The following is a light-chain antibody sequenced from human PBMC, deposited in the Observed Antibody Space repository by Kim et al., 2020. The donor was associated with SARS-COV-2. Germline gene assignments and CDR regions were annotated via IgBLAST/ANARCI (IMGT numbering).Light chain of an antibody. J-gene: IGLJ2*01. V-gene: IGLV3-19*01. CDR3: SSRGSSENVL. CDR1: SLRRYY. Sequence: SSELTQDPAVSVAVGQTVKITCQGDSLRRYYASWYQQKPGQAPVLVIYGRNNRPSGIPERLSGSTSGNIASLIITGAQAEDEADYYCSSRGSSENVLFGGGTKLTVL. CDR2: GRN.